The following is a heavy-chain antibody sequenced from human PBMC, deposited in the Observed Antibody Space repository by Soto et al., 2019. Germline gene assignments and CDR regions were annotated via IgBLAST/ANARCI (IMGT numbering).Heavy chain of an antibody. J-gene: IGHJ4*02. CDR1: GFSFDDFV. V-gene: IGHV3-9*01. Sequence: GGSLRLSCVASGFSFDDFVMNWVRQRPGKGLEWVSSVSWNSGAKLYADSVKGRFAISRDSAKKSVYLQMNSLRPDDTAFYYCAKGVATAVPALDYWGQGILVTVSS. CDR3: AKGVATAVPALDY. CDR2: VSWNSGAK. D-gene: IGHD2-21*02.